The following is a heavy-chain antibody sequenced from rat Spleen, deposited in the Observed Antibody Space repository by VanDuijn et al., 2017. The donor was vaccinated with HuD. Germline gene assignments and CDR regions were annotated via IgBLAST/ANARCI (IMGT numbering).Heavy chain of an antibody. D-gene: IGHD1-9*01. J-gene: IGHJ2*01. Sequence: EVQLQESGPGLVKPSQSLSLTCSVTGYSITSGYGWNWIRKFPGNKMEWIGHISYSGSTSYNPSLKSLISITRDTSKNQFFLQLNSVTTDDTATYYCARRHYGYTDYFDYWGQGVMVTVSS. CDR1: GYSITSGY. CDR3: ARRHYGYTDYFDY. CDR2: ISYSGST. V-gene: IGHV3-1*01.